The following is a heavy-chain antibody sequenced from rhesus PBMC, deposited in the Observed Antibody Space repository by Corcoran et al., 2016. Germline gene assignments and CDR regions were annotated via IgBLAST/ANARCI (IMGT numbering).Heavy chain of an antibody. J-gene: IGHJ4*01. V-gene: IGHV3-183*02. CDR3: TRYRGSWNFDY. CDR1: GFTFGDYG. CDR2: ITTTGYTV. D-gene: IGHD6-25*01. Sequence: EVQLVESGGGLVQPGESLRLSCAASGFTFGDYGMHWVRQDPGKGLDLVSSITTTGYTVYYADSVKGRFTGARDNAKNSLSLQMSSLRAEDTSVYYCTRYRGSWNFDYWGQGVLVTVSS.